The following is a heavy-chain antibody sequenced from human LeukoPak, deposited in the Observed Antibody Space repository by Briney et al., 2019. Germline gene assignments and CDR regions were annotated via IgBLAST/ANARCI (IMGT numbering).Heavy chain of an antibody. V-gene: IGHV2-70*04. CDR3: ARIREYSSGWYDYDY. Sequence: ESDPALVKPTQTLTLTCTFSGFSLSTSGMRVSWIRQPPGKALEWLARIDWDDDKFYSTSLKTRLTISKDTSKNQVVLTMTNMDPVDTATYYCARIREYSSGWYDYDYWGQGTLVTVSS. J-gene: IGHJ4*02. D-gene: IGHD6-19*01. CDR2: IDWDDDK. CDR1: GFSLSTSGMR.